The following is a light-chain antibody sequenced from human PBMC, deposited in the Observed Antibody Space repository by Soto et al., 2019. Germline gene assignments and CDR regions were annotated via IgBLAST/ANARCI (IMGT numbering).Light chain of an antibody. CDR3: SSYTSSSTPFYV. CDR2: EVS. Sequence: QSALTQPASVSGSPGQSITISCTGTSSDVGGYNYVSWYQQHPGKAPKLMIYEVSNRPSGVSNRFSGSKSGNTASLTISGLQAEYDADYYYSSYTSSSTPFYVFGTGTKVTVL. J-gene: IGLJ1*01. CDR1: SSDVGGYNY. V-gene: IGLV2-14*01.